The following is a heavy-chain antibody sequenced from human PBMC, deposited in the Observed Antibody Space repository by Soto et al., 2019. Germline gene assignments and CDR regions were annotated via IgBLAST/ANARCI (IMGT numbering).Heavy chain of an antibody. CDR3: ARGGVSTRTFDY. J-gene: IGHJ4*02. V-gene: IGHV5-51*01. D-gene: IGHD3-3*01. Sequence: PWEFLKSCGKVSVYNFAVYWIAWVRQMPGKGLELMGIIYPSDSDTRYRPSFQGQVTISADKSISSAYLQWSSLRASDTAMYDCARGGVSTRTFDYWGQGTPVTVSS. CDR1: VYNFAVYW. CDR2: IYPSDSDT.